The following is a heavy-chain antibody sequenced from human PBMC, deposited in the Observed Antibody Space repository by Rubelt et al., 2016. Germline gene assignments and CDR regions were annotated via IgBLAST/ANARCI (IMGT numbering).Heavy chain of an antibody. CDR3: AREPGYCSGGSCYGGWFDP. CDR2: INHGGAA. CDR1: GGSFSGYY. J-gene: IGHJ5*02. Sequence: QVQLQQWGAGLLKPSETLSLTCAVYGGSFSGYYWTWIRQPPGKGLEWIGEINHGGAANYNRSLKSQVNQYKETSQTQFSLVLSSVIAADTAVYYCAREPGYCSGGSCYGGWFDPWGQGTLVTVSS. D-gene: IGHD2-15*01. V-gene: IGHV4-34*01.